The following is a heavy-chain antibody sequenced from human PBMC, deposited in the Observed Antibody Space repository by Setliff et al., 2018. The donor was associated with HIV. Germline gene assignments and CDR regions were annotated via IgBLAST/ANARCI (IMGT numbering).Heavy chain of an antibody. CDR3: ARALRWGSGPGAFDI. D-gene: IGHD3-16*01. CDR2: IYYSGST. J-gene: IGHJ3*02. CDR1: GGSISSDGYY. Sequence: KASETLSLTCTVSGGSISSDGYYWTWFRQHPGKGLEWIGYIYYSGSTYYNPSLKGRVTISVDTSKNQFSLKLSSVTAADTAVYYCARALRWGSGPGAFDIWGQGTMVTVSS. V-gene: IGHV4-31*03.